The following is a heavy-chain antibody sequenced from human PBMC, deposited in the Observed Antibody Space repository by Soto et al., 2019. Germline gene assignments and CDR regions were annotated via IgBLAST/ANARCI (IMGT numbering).Heavy chain of an antibody. D-gene: IGHD5-12*01. CDR1: GFTFSSYG. V-gene: IGHV3-33*01. CDR2: IWYDGSNK. J-gene: IGHJ6*02. Sequence: GGSLRLSCAASGFTFSSYGMHWVRQAPGKGLEWVAVIWYDGSNKYYADSVKGRFTISRDNSKNTLYLQMNSLRAEDTAVYYCAESGYSGYDLDYYGMDVWGQGTTVTVSS. CDR3: AESGYSGYDLDYYGMDV.